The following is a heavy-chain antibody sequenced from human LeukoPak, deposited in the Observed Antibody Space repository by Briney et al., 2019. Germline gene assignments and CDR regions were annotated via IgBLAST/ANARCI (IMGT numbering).Heavy chain of an antibody. CDR1: GGSFSGYY. D-gene: IGHD6-13*01. Sequence: SETLSLTCAVYGGSFSGYYWSWIRQPPGKGLEWIGEINHSGSTNYNPSLRSRVTISVDTSKNQFSLKLSSVTAADTAVYYCARGPPGSSWYDYWGQGTLVTVSS. CDR2: INHSGST. V-gene: IGHV4-34*01. CDR3: ARGPPGSSWYDY. J-gene: IGHJ4*02.